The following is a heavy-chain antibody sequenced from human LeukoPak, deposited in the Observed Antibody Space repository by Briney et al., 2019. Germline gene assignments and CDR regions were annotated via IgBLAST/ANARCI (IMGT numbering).Heavy chain of an antibody. CDR2: IKNRNRGRTT. J-gene: IGHJ1*01. Sequence: GGSLRPSSAASGFTFPDAWMHWVRQAPGKGLEWVGRIKNRNRGRTTDYTAPVKGRFTISRDDSRDTVYLQMNSLKTDDTAVYYCVTDGGQLPYYFTYWGQGTLVTVSS. V-gene: IGHV3-15*01. D-gene: IGHD3-10*01. CDR3: VTDGGQLPYYFTY. CDR1: GFTFPDAW.